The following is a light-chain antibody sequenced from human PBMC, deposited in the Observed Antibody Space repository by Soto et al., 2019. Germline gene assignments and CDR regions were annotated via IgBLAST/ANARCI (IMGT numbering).Light chain of an antibody. CDR3: QQSFTTPFT. Sequence: DIQMTQSPSSLSTSVGDKVTITCRASQSISKYLNWYQQKPGKAPKLLMSVASSLQSEVTSRFSGDGSETDFTLSISSLQPEDSATYYCQQSFTTPFTFGPGTKVDVK. CDR2: VAS. CDR1: QSISKY. V-gene: IGKV1-39*01. J-gene: IGKJ3*01.